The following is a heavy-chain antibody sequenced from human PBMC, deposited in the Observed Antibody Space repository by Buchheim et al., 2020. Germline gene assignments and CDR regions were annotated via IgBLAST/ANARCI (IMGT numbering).Heavy chain of an antibody. Sequence: EVHLLESGGGVIQWGGSLRLSCAASGVIFRTQVMTWVRQAPGKGLEWVSSISATGMITYFADSVQGRFTISRDNFKNTLYLRMSSLRGEDTAIYYCATVSPYDRSGFDYWGQGTL. V-gene: IGHV3-23*01. D-gene: IGHD3-22*01. CDR1: GVIFRTQV. CDR2: ISATGMIT. CDR3: ATVSPYDRSGFDY. J-gene: IGHJ4*02.